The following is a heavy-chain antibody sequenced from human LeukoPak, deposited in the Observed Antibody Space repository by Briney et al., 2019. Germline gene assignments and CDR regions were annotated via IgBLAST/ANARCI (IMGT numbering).Heavy chain of an antibody. CDR3: VIVVVVAATSFDY. Sequence: SETLSLTCTVSGGSISIYYWSWIRQPAGKGLEWIGRIYTSGSTNYNPSLKSRVTISVDTSKNPFSLKLSSMTAADTAVYYWVIVVVVAATSFDYWGQGTLVTVSS. V-gene: IGHV4-4*07. D-gene: IGHD2-15*01. CDR1: GGSISIYY. CDR2: IYTSGST. J-gene: IGHJ4*02.